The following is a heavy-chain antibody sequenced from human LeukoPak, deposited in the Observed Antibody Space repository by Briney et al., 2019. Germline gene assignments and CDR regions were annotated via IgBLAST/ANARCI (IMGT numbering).Heavy chain of an antibody. Sequence: GGSLRLSCAASGFTFSSYEMNWVRQAPGKGLEWVSYISSSSSTIYYADSVKGRFTISRDNAKNSLYLQMNSLRAEDTAVYYCARATTILAYYYYYMDVWGKGTTVTVSS. CDR2: ISSSSSTI. CDR3: ARATTILAYYYYYMDV. CDR1: GFTFSSYE. J-gene: IGHJ6*03. V-gene: IGHV3-48*01. D-gene: IGHD5-12*01.